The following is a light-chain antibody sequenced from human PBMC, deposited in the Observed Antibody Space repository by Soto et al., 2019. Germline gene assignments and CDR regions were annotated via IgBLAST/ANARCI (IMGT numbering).Light chain of an antibody. J-gene: IGKJ3*01. CDR3: QQYGSSPPA. CDR2: GAS. CDR1: QSVCTY. V-gene: IGKV3-20*01. Sequence: ESVLTQSPGTLSLSPGERATLSCRASQSVCTYLAWYQQKPGQAPRLLIYGASSRATGIPDRFSGSGSGTDFTLTISRLEPEDFAVYYCQQYGSSPPAFGPGTKVDIK.